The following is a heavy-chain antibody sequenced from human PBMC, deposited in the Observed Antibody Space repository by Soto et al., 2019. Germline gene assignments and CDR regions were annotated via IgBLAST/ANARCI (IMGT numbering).Heavy chain of an antibody. Sequence: PGGSLRLSCAASGFTFSSYGMHWVRQAPGKGLEWVAVIWYDGSNKYYADSVKGRFTISRDNSKNTLYLQMNSLRAEDTAVYYCARAWIFGVVEPLDYWGQGTLVTVYS. CDR1: GFTFSSYG. D-gene: IGHD3-3*01. V-gene: IGHV3-33*01. J-gene: IGHJ4*02. CDR2: IWYDGSNK. CDR3: ARAWIFGVVEPLDY.